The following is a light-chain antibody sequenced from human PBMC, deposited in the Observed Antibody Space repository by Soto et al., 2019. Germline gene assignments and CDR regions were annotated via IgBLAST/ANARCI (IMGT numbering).Light chain of an antibody. J-gene: IGKJ4*01. CDR1: QSISIY. CDR3: QQSYSTPT. Sequence: DIQMTQSPSSVSASVGDRVTITCRASQSISIYVKWYQQKPGEAPILLIYAGSSLQSGVPSRFGGSGSGTDFTLTITSLQPEDFATYYCQQSYSTPTFGGGTKV. V-gene: IGKV1-39*01. CDR2: AGS.